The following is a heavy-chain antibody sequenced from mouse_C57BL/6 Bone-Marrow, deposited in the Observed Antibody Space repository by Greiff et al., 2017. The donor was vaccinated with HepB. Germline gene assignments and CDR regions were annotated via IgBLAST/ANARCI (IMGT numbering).Heavy chain of an antibody. CDR3: ARREGAWFAY. J-gene: IGHJ3*01. CDR2: ISSGGSYT. V-gene: IGHV5-6*01. Sequence: EVQVVESGGDLVKPGGSLKLSCAASGFTFSSYGMSWVRQTPDKRLEWVATISSGGSYTYYPDSVKGRFTISRDNAKNTLYLQMSSLKSEDTAMYYCARREGAWFAYWGQGTLVTVSA. CDR1: GFTFSSYG.